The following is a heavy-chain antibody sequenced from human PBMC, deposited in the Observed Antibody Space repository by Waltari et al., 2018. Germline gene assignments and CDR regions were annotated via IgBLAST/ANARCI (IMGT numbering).Heavy chain of an antibody. V-gene: IGHV4-59*11. D-gene: IGHD2-15*01. CDR3: ARGGSGLNS. CDR2: IYFTGGT. J-gene: IGHJ4*02. CDR1: GGSIRNHF. Sequence: QVQLQESGPGLVKPSETLSLTCTVSGGSIRNHFRSWIRQPPEKGLEWIGYIYFTGGTNYNPSLKSRVTISVDTSKNQFSLKVTSVTAADTAVYYCARGGSGLNSWGQGTLVTVSS.